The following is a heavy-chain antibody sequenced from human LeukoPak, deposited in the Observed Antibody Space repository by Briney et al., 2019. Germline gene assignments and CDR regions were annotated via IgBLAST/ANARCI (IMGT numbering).Heavy chain of an antibody. D-gene: IGHD7-27*01. Sequence: PSETLSLTCTVSGGSISSSYWSWIRQPPGKGLEWIGHIYYSGTTSGSTNYNPSLKSRVTISVDTSKNQFSLQVRSVTAADTAVYYCARGSGRYYYYGVDVWGQGNTVTVSS. V-gene: IGHV4-59*01. J-gene: IGHJ6*02. CDR3: ARGSGRYYYYGVDV. CDR1: GGSISSSY. CDR2: IYYSGTTSGST.